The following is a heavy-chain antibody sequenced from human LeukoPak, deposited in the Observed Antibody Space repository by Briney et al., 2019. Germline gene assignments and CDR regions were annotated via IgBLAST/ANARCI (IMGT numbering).Heavy chain of an antibody. CDR1: GYTFTGYY. CDR2: INPNSGGT. J-gene: IGHJ4*02. V-gene: IGHV1-2*03. D-gene: IGHD2-21*02. Sequence: LGASVKVSCKASGYTFTGYYIHWVRQAPGQGLESMGWINPNSGGTNYAQEFQGRVTMTRDTSISTAYMEVSRLRSDGTAVYYCARGGGDRYNCFDYWGQETLVTVSS. CDR3: ARGGGDRYNCFDY.